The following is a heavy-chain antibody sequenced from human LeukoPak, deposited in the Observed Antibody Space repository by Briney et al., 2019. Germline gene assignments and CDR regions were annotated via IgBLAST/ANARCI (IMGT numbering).Heavy chain of an antibody. J-gene: IGHJ3*02. CDR3: ARVVEGAFDI. CDR1: GNTFTRYD. V-gene: IGHV1-8*03. CDR2: MNPNSGTT. Sequence: ASVKVSCKASGNTFTRYDINRVRQATGQGLEWMGWMNPNSGTTGNAQKFQGRVTITRNTSISTAYMELSSLTSEDTAVYYCARVVEGAFDIWGQGTMVIVSS.